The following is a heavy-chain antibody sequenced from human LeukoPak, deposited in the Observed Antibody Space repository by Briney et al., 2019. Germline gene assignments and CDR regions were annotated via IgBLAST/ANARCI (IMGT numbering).Heavy chain of an antibody. V-gene: IGHV4-4*07. Sequence: SETLSLTCTVSGVSISSYYWSWIRQPAGKGLEWIGRVSTSGSTNYNPSLKSRVTMSVGTSKNQFSLKLSSVTAADTAVYYCARGGYYYDKFAFDIWGQGTMVTVSS. CDR1: GVSISSYY. J-gene: IGHJ3*02. CDR2: VSTSGST. CDR3: ARGGYYYDKFAFDI. D-gene: IGHD3-22*01.